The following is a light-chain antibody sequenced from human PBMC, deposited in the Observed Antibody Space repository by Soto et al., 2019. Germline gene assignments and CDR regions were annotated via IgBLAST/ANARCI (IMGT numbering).Light chain of an antibody. J-gene: IGKJ4*01. CDR3: QQYQSLT. V-gene: IGKV3-20*01. Sequence: EIVLTQSPGILSLSPGERATLSCRASQSVSNDFLAWYQQKPGQAPRLLIYGASTRATDVPDRFSGSGSGADFTLTISSLEPEDFAVYYCQQYQSLTFGGGTKVDIK. CDR2: GAS. CDR1: QSVSNDF.